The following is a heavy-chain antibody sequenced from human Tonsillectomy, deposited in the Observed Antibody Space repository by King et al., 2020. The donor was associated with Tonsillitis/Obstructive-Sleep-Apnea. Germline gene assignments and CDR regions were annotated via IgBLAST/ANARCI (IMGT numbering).Heavy chain of an antibody. Sequence: VQLVESGGGLVKPGGSLRLSCAASGFTFSDYYMSWIRQAPGKGLEGVSYISSGSSYTNYADSVKGRFTISRDNAKNSLYLQMNSLRAEDTAVYYCARHVKTGDWWFDPWGQGTLVTVSS. CDR1: GFTFSDYY. J-gene: IGHJ5*02. CDR3: ARHVKTGDWWFDP. CDR2: ISSGSSYT. V-gene: IGHV3-11*05. D-gene: IGHD7-27*01.